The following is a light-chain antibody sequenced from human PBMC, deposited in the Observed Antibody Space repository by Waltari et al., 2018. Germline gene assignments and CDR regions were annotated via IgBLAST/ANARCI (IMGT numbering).Light chain of an antibody. CDR2: GAS. Sequence: EIVLTQSPGTLSLSPGERAPLSCSASQSVGRTLAWYKQKPGQAPRLLIYGASNRATGTPDRFSGSGSGTDFSLTISRLDPADFAVYYCQHYVRLPVAFGQGTTVEIK. CDR1: QSVGRT. CDR3: QHYVRLPVA. J-gene: IGKJ1*01. V-gene: IGKV3-20*01.